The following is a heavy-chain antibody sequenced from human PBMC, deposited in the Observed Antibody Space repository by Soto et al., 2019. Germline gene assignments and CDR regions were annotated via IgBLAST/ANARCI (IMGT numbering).Heavy chain of an antibody. V-gene: IGHV3-30-3*01. D-gene: IGHD6-13*01. J-gene: IGHJ5*02. CDR3: AREGYSSSWYKTAVASWFDP. Sequence: GGSLRLSCAASGFTFSSYAMHWVRQAPGKGLEWVAVISYDGSNKYYADSVKGRFTISRDNSKNTLYLQMNSLRAEDTAVYYCAREGYSSSWYKTAVASWFDPWGQGTLVTVSS. CDR2: ISYDGSNK. CDR1: GFTFSSYA.